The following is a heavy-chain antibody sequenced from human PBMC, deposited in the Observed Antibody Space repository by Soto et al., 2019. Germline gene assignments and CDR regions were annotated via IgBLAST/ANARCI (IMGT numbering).Heavy chain of an antibody. CDR1: GFKFDDYM. CDR2: ISWDGGSI. Sequence: EVQLVESGGGVVQPGGSLRLSCEASGFKFDDYMTHWVRQVPGKGLEWISLISWDGGSIDYADSIKGRFTVSRDNSKMSLYLHMDSLTSDDTAFYFCAKEGNGGSSLDSWGQGTLVSVSS. D-gene: IGHD2-15*01. CDR3: AKEGNGGSSLDS. J-gene: IGHJ5*01. V-gene: IGHV3-43*01.